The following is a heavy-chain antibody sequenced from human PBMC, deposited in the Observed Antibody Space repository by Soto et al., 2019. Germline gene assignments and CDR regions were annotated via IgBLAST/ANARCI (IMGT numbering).Heavy chain of an antibody. Sequence: ETLCATCSVYGGSFSGYYWSGIRQPPGKGLEWIGEINHSGSTNYNPSLKSRVTISVDTSKNQFSLKLSSVTAADTAVYYCARGVLVPAARECYFDYWGQGTLVTVYS. CDR3: ARGVLVPAARECYFDY. D-gene: IGHD2-2*01. CDR1: GGSFSGYY. CDR2: INHSGST. V-gene: IGHV4-34*01. J-gene: IGHJ4*02.